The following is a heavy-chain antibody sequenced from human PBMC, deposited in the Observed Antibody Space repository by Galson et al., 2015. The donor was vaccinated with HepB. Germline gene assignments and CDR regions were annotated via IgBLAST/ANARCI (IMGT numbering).Heavy chain of an antibody. CDR1: GFTFGSYA. V-gene: IGHV3-33*05. CDR3: AKGCKGGCYYIDY. D-gene: IGHD2-15*01. Sequence: SLRLSCAVSGFTFGSYAMHWVRQAPGKGLEWVAIISFDETNENYADSVKGRFTISRDNSKNTLYLQMNSLRVDDTAVYYCAKGCKGGCYYIDYSGRGALVT. J-gene: IGHJ4*01. CDR2: ISFDETNE.